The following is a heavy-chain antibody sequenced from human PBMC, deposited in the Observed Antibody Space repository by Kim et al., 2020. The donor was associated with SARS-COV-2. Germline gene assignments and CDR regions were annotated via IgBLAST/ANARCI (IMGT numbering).Heavy chain of an antibody. CDR3: ATLGGYCSGGSSFRRDCYYYYGMDV. D-gene: IGHD2-15*01. CDR2: IWYDGSNK. V-gene: IGHV3-33*01. Sequence: GGSLRLSCAASGFTFSSYGMHWVRQAPGKGLEWVAVIWYDGSNKYYADSVKGRFTISRDNSKNTLYLQMNSLRAEDTAVYYCATLGGYCSGGSSFRRDCYYYYGMDVWGQGTTVTVSS. CDR1: GFTFSSYG. J-gene: IGHJ6*02.